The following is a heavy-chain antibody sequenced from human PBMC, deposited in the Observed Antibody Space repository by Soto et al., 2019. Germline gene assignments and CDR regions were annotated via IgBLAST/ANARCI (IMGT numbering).Heavy chain of an antibody. J-gene: IGHJ3*02. CDR2: ISGSGGST. Sequence: GGSLRLSCAASGFTFSSYAMSWVRQAPGKGLEWVSAISGSGGSTYYADSVKGRFTISRDNSKNTLYLQMNSLRAEDTAVYYCTKVVWYTQRLDAFDIWGQGTMVTVSS. D-gene: IGHD2-8*01. V-gene: IGHV3-23*01. CDR3: TKVVWYTQRLDAFDI. CDR1: GFTFSSYA.